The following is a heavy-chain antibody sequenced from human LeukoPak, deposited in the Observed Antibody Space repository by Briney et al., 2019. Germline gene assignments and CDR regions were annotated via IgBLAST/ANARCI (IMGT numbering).Heavy chain of an antibody. CDR2: ISGSGGST. Sequence: SGGSLRLSCAAPGFTFSSYAMSWVRQAPGKGLEWVSAISGSGGSTYYADSVKGRFTISRDNSKNTLYLQMNSLRAEDTAVYYCAKARLRSNWCFDLWGRGTLVTVSS. CDR3: AKARLRSNWCFDL. CDR1: GFTFSSYA. V-gene: IGHV3-23*01. J-gene: IGHJ2*01. D-gene: IGHD2/OR15-2a*01.